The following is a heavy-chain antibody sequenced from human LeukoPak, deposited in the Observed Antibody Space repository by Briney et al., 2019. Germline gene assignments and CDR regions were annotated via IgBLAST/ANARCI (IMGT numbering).Heavy chain of an antibody. V-gene: IGHV3-74*01. Sequence: GGSLRLSCAASGFTFRSSWIHWVRQVPGKGLVWVSRINSDGSTTNYADSVKGRFTISRDNAKNTLYLQMDSLRADDTAVYYCARHRYDYVWGSYRDWGGSLNWFDPWGQGTLVTVSS. CDR2: INSDGSTT. CDR3: ARHRYDYVWGSYRDWGGSLNWFDP. D-gene: IGHD3-16*02. J-gene: IGHJ5*02. CDR1: GFTFRSSW.